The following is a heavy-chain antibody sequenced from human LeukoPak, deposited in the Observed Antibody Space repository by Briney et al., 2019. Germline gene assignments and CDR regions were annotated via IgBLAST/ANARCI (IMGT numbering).Heavy chain of an antibody. J-gene: IGHJ4*02. Sequence: PGGSLRLSCATSGFTFSSYWMHWVRQAPGKGLVWVSRINSDGSSTSYVDSVKGRFTISRDNAKNTLYLQMNSLRAEDTAVYYCAQGAMVRGAYYLDYWGQGTLVIVSS. CDR3: AQGAMVRGAYYLDY. CDR1: GFTFSSYW. V-gene: IGHV3-74*01. D-gene: IGHD3-10*01. CDR2: INSDGSST.